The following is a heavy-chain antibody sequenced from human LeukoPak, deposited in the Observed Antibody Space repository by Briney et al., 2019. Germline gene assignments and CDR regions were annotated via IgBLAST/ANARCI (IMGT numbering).Heavy chain of an antibody. CDR1: GFTFSSYA. J-gene: IGHJ4*02. CDR2: ISGSGGST. CDR3: AKDPTSYCTNGVCYTPPYYFDY. Sequence: GGSLRLSCAASGFTFSSYAMSWVRQAPGKGLEWVSAISGSGGSTYYADSVKGWFTISRDNSKNTLYLQMNSLRAEDTAVYYCAKDPTSYCTNGVCYTPPYYFDYWGQGTLVTVSS. V-gene: IGHV3-23*01. D-gene: IGHD2-8*01.